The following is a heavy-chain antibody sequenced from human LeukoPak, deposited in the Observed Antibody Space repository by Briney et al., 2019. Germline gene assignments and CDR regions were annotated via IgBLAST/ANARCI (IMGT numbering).Heavy chain of an antibody. CDR2: INVNNGDT. Sequence: ASVKVSCKASGYTFTNYGIDWVRQAPGQGLEWMAWINVNNGDTNFAQRVQDRVTVTTDTSTSTAYMELRSLRSDDTAVYYCTRDRDISGSQSYWGQGTLVTVSS. CDR3: TRDRDISGSQSY. D-gene: IGHD3-10*01. CDR1: GYTFTNYG. J-gene: IGHJ4*02. V-gene: IGHV1-18*04.